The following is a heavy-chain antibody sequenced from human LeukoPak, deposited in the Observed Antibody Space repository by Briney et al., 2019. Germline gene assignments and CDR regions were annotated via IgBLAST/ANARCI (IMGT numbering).Heavy chain of an antibody. Sequence: ASVKVSCKASGYTFTVYYMHWVRQAPGQGLEWMGWINPNSGGTNYAQKFQGWVTMTRDTSISTAYMELSRLRSDDTAVYYCARTDYYDSSGYYLFDYWGQGTLVTVSS. V-gene: IGHV1-2*04. J-gene: IGHJ4*02. CDR1: GYTFTVYY. CDR3: ARTDYYDSSGYYLFDY. CDR2: INPNSGGT. D-gene: IGHD3-22*01.